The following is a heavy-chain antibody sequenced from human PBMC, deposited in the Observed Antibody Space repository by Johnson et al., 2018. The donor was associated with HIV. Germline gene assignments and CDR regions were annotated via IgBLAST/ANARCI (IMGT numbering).Heavy chain of an antibody. D-gene: IGHD3-10*01. Sequence: VQLVESGGGVERPGGSLRLSCVASGFTFDDYGMSWVRQPPGKGLEWVSGIDWSGGRTGYADSVKGRFTISRDNAKKLLYLQMYSLRAEDTAFYYCARRGITIVADAFDIWGQGTMVTVSS. CDR2: IDWSGGRT. CDR1: GFTFDDYG. J-gene: IGHJ3*02. V-gene: IGHV3-20*04. CDR3: ARRGITIVADAFDI.